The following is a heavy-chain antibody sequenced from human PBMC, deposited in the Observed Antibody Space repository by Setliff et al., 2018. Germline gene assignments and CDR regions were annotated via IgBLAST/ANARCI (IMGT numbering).Heavy chain of an antibody. CDR3: ARDLVIMSGSGFDI. Sequence: SETLSLTCTVYGGSFSIYYWSWIRQPPGKGLEWIGEINHSGRTDHNPSLKSRVTLSVDTSENQFSLRLSAVTAADTAVYYCARDLVIMSGSGFDIWGQGTVVTVSS. D-gene: IGHD3-22*01. CDR2: INHSGRT. CDR1: GGSFSIYY. J-gene: IGHJ3*02. V-gene: IGHV4-34*01.